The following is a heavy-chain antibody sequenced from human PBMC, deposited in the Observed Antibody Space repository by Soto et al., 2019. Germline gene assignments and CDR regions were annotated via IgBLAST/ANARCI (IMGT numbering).Heavy chain of an antibody. CDR2: IYYSGST. CDR1: VGSVSSGSYY. Sequence: SETLSLTCTVSVGSVSSGSYYWSWIRQHPGKGLEWIGYIYYSGSTNYNPSLKSRVTISVDTSKNQFSLKLSSVTAADTAVYYCARAYWITGTTYWFDPWGQGTLVTVSS. J-gene: IGHJ5*02. D-gene: IGHD1-20*01. CDR3: ARAYWITGTTYWFDP. V-gene: IGHV4-61*01.